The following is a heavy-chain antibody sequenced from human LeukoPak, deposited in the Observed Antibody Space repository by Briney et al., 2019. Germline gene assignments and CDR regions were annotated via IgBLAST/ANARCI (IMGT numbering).Heavy chain of an antibody. J-gene: IGHJ4*02. Sequence: GASVKVSCKPSGYTFTRYYMHWVRQAPGHRLEWMGWINPHTGGTNYAQKFHGRVTMTTDTSISTAYMELTGLTSDDTAVYYCARPYGSGGSCHDYFDYWGQGTLVTVSS. D-gene: IGHD2-15*01. CDR1: GYTFTRYY. CDR2: INPHTGGT. CDR3: ARPYGSGGSCHDYFDY. V-gene: IGHV1-2*02.